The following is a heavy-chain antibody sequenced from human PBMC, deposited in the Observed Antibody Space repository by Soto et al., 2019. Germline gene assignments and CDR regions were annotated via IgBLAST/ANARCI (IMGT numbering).Heavy chain of an antibody. J-gene: IGHJ6*02. CDR1: GGTFSSYA. CDR2: IIPIFGTA. CDR3: ARVPYVVVGAKTRGYYYYGMDV. D-gene: IGHD2-15*01. Sequence: QVQLVQSGAEVKKPGSSVKVSCKASGGTFSSYAISWVRQAPGQGLEWMGGIIPIFGTANYAQKFQGRVTITADKSTSTAYMELSSLRSEDTAVYYCARVPYVVVGAKTRGYYYYGMDVWGQGTTVTVSS. V-gene: IGHV1-69*06.